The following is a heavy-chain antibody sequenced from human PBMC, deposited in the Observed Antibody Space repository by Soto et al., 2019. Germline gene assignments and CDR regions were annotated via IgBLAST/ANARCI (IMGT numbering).Heavy chain of an antibody. CDR2: INPNSGGT. J-gene: IGHJ6*02. CDR1: GYTFTGYS. V-gene: IGHV1-2*02. Sequence: PAEPTCKAPGYTFTGYSMYWARQEPGQGLEWMGWINPNSGGTNYAQKFQGRVTMTRDTSISTAYMELSRLRSDDTAVYYCARESASSYYADSSVRARHDGLAVLLQGTSDTGTS. D-gene: IGHD6-25*01. CDR3: ARESASSYYADSSVRARHDGLAV.